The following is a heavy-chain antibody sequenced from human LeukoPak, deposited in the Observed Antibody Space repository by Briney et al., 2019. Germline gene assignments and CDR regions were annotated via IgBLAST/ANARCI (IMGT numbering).Heavy chain of an antibody. V-gene: IGHV3-23*01. Sequence: GGSLRLSCAASGFTFNNYGMNWVRQAPEKGLEWVSTISGSGGSTYYADSVKGRFTISRDNSKNTLYLQMDSLRAEDTAVYYCAKAPPGGYYDSSGYYLDYWGQGTLVTVSS. D-gene: IGHD3-22*01. CDR1: GFTFNNYG. J-gene: IGHJ4*02. CDR3: AKAPPGGYYDSSGYYLDY. CDR2: ISGSGGST.